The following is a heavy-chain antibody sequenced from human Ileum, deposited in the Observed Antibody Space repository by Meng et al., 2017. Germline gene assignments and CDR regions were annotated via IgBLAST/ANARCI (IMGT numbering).Heavy chain of an antibody. CDR3: ASGSGSLDY. CDR2: TYYRSKWYS. D-gene: IGHD3-3*01. V-gene: IGHV6-1*01. CDR1: GGSVSSNIAA. J-gene: IGHJ4*02. Sequence: QVQLAPSGPGLVKLPQTLSLTCAVSGGSVSSNIAAWNWIRQSPLRGLEWLGRTYYRSKWYSEYAVSVKSRISITPDTSKNQFSLQMNSVTPEDTAVYYCASGSGSLDYWGPGTLVTVSS.